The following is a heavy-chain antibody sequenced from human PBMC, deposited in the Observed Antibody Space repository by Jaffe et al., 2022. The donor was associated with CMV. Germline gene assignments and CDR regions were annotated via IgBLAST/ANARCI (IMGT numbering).Heavy chain of an antibody. V-gene: IGHV5-51*01. CDR1: GYTFTNYF. Sequence: EVQLGQSGAELKKPGESLRISCKASGYTFTNYFMGWVRQMPGKGLEWMGIIYPRDSDTKYSPAFEGQVTFSVDKSITTAYLQWSSLKASDTAMYYCARRSLPGRRTLGDAFDIWGQGTMVTVSA. CDR3: ARRSLPGRRTLGDAFDI. CDR2: IYPRDSDT. D-gene: IGHD2-2*01. J-gene: IGHJ3*02.